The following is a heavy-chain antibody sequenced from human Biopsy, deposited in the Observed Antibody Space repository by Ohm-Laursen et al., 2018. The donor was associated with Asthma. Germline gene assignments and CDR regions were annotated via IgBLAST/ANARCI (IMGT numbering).Heavy chain of an antibody. CDR1: GDAMSTSGSY. Sequence: SDTLSLTCIVSGDAMSTSGSYWGWIRKSPGKGLEWIGSIFYSGRTYNNPSLESRFTISADTSKNHFSLTVTSVTAADTAVYYCARAVSSSSYWYFDLWGRGDLVTVSS. D-gene: IGHD6-6*01. J-gene: IGHJ2*01. CDR2: IFYSGRT. CDR3: ARAVSSSSYWYFDL. V-gene: IGHV4-39*02.